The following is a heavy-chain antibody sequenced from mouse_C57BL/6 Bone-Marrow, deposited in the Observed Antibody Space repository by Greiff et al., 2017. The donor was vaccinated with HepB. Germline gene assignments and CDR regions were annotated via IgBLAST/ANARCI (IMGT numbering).Heavy chain of an antibody. CDR1: GYTFTSYW. J-gene: IGHJ1*03. CDR2: IYPGSGST. D-gene: IGHD1-1*01. Sequence: QVHVKQPGAELVKPGASVKMSCKASGYTFTSYWITWVKQRPGQGLEWIGDIYPGSGSTNYNEKFKSKATLTVDTSSSTAYMQLSSLTSEDSAVYYCARRRDYYGSGGFDVWGTGTTVTVSS. V-gene: IGHV1-55*01. CDR3: ARRRDYYGSGGFDV.